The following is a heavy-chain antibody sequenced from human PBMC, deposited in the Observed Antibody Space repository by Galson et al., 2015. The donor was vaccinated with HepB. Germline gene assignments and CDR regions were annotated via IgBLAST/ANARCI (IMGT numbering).Heavy chain of an antibody. V-gene: IGHV3-7*03. D-gene: IGHD3-3*01. J-gene: IGHJ4*02. CDR2: IKQDGSEK. CDR3: ATHYDFWSGYY. Sequence: SLRLSCAASGFTFSNYWMSWVRQAPGKGLEWVANIKQDGSEKYYVDSVKGRFTISRDNAKKSLYLQMNSLRAEDTAVYYCATHYDFWSGYYWGQGTLVTVSS. CDR1: GFTFSNYW.